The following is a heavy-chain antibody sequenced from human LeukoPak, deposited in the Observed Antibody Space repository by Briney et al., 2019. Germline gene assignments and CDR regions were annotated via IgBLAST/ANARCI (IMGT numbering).Heavy chain of an antibody. CDR1: GFTFDDYG. J-gene: IGHJ4*02. Sequence: PGGPLRLSCAASGFTFDDYGMSWVRQAPGKGLEWVSGINWNGGSTGYADSVKGRFTISRDNAKNTLYLQMNSLRAEDTAMYYCASQRWLQSSFDYWGQGTLVTVSS. CDR2: INWNGGST. V-gene: IGHV3-20*04. D-gene: IGHD5-24*01. CDR3: ASQRWLQSSFDY.